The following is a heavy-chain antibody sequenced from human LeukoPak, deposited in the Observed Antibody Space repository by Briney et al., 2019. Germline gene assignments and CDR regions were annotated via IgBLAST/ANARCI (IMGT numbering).Heavy chain of an antibody. CDR2: IYPGGDI. CDR3: AELGITMIGGV. CDR1: EVTVTSNY. Sequence: GGSLRLSCAASEVTVTSNYMSWVRQAPGKGLQWVSVIYPGGDIYYADSVKGRSTISRDNAKNSLYLQMNSLRAEDTAVYYCAELGITMIGGVWGKGTTVTISS. D-gene: IGHD3-10*02. V-gene: IGHV3-53*01. J-gene: IGHJ6*04.